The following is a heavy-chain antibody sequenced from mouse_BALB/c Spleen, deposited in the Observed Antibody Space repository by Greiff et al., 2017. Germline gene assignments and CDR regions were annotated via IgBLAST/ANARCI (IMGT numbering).Heavy chain of an antibody. V-gene: IGHV5-12-1*01. CDR1: GFAFSSYD. J-gene: IGHJ2*01. D-gene: IGHD1-1*01. CDR3: ARLLLRSYFDY. CDR2: ISSGGGST. Sequence: EVQRVESGGGLVKPGGSLKLSCAASGFAFSSYDMSWVRQTPEKRLEWVAYISSGGGSTYYPDTVKGRFTISRDNAKNTLYLQMSSLKSEDTAMYYCARLLLRSYFDYWGQGTTLTVSS.